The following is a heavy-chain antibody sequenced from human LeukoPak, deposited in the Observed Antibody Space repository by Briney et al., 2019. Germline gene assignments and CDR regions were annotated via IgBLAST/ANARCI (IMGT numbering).Heavy chain of an antibody. CDR3: AKDRRIFQDYGDYEDWFDP. J-gene: IGHJ5*02. Sequence: GRSLRLSCAASGFTFSSYGMHWVRQAPGKGLEWVAVISYDGSNNYYADSVKGRFTISRDNSKNTLYLQMNSLRAEDTAVYYCAKDRRIFQDYGDYEDWFDPWGQGTLVTVSS. D-gene: IGHD4-17*01. CDR2: ISYDGSNN. V-gene: IGHV3-30*18. CDR1: GFTFSSYG.